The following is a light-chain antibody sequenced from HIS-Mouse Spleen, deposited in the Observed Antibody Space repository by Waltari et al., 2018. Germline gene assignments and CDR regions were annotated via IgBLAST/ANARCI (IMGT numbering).Light chain of an antibody. Sequence: NFMLTQPHSVSESPGKTVTISCPRSSGSIASNYVQWYQQPPGSAPTTVIYEDNQRPSGVPDRFSGSIDSSSNSASLTISGLKTEDEADYYCQSYDSSNVVFGGGTKLTVL. J-gene: IGLJ2*01. CDR3: QSYDSSNVV. CDR2: EDN. CDR1: SGSIASNY. V-gene: IGLV6-57*04.